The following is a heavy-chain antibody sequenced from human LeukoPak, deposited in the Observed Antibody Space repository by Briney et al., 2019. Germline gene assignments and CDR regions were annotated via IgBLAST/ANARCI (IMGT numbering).Heavy chain of an antibody. CDR2: INPTAGST. CDR3: ASSNWYSYAIDD. D-gene: IGHD6-13*01. CDR1: GYTFTSYY. V-gene: IGHV1-46*01. J-gene: IGHJ6*04. Sequence: ASVKVSCKASGYTFTSYYLHWVRQAPGQGLEWMGIINPTAGSTSHVQRFQGRITLTRDTSASTVYMELSSLRSEDTAVYYCASSNWYSYAIDDWGKGTTVTVSS.